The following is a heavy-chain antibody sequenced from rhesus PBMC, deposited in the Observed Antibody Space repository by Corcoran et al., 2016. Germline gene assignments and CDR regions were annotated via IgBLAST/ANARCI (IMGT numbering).Heavy chain of an antibody. CDR3: ARETAATWYNRFDV. D-gene: IGHD6-43*01. V-gene: IGHV4-122*02. Sequence: QVQLQESGPGLVKPLETLALTCPGSGGPISIGYYYWSRIRQPPGKGLEWIGYVTNGGGTSYNPSLKSRVTISRATSKNQFSLKLSSVTAADTAVYYCARETAATWYNRFDVWGAGVLVTVSS. CDR1: GGPISIGYYY. J-gene: IGHJ5-1*01. CDR2: VTNGGGT.